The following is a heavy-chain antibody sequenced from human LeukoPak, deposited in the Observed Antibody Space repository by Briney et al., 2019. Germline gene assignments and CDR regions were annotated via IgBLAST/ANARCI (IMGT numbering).Heavy chain of an antibody. V-gene: IGHV1-69*05. Sequence: SVKVSCKASGGTFSSYAISWVRQAPGQGLEWMGRIIPIFGTANYAQKFQGRVTITTDESTSTDYMELSSLRSEDTAVYSCARDPGHGSYDYDSSGWLLDYWGQGTLVTVSS. D-gene: IGHD3-22*01. J-gene: IGHJ4*02. CDR2: IIPIFGTA. CDR1: GGTFSSYA. CDR3: ARDPGHGSYDYDSSGWLLDY.